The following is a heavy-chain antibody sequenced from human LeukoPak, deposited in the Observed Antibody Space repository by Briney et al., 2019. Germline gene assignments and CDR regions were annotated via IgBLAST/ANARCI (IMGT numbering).Heavy chain of an antibody. CDR2: IIPIFGTA. CDR3: ARGDYYGSGKVVAA. CDR1: GYTFTSYG. D-gene: IGHD3-10*01. Sequence: ASVKVSCKASGYTFTSYGISWVRQAPGQGLEWMGGIIPIFGTANYAQKFQGRVTITADESTSTAYMELSSLRSEDTAVYYCARGDYYGSGKVVAAWGQGTPVTVSS. J-gene: IGHJ5*02. V-gene: IGHV1-69*13.